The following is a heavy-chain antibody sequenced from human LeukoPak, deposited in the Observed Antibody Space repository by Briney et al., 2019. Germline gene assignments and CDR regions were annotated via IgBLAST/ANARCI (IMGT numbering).Heavy chain of an antibody. CDR2: IYYSGST. Sequence: PSETLSLTCTVSGGSLSSYYWSWIRQPPGKGLEWIGYIYYSGSTNYNPSLKSRVTISVDASKNQFSLKLSSVTAADTAVYYCAREDYGDCIDYWGQGTLVTVSS. V-gene: IGHV4-59*01. D-gene: IGHD4-17*01. J-gene: IGHJ4*02. CDR1: GGSLSSYY. CDR3: AREDYGDCIDY.